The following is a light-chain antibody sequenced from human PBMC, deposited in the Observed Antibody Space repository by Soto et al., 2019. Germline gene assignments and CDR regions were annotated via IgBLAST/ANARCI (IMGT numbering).Light chain of an antibody. V-gene: IGLV2-14*03. J-gene: IGLJ2*01. Sequence: QSALTQPASVSGSPGQSITISCTGTSSDVGDYNYVSWYQQHPGKAPKLMIYDVSNRPSGVSNRFSGSKSGSTASLTISGLQAEDEADYYCSSYTSSSTLGVFGGGTKLTVL. CDR3: SSYTSSSTLGV. CDR2: DVS. CDR1: SSDVGDYNY.